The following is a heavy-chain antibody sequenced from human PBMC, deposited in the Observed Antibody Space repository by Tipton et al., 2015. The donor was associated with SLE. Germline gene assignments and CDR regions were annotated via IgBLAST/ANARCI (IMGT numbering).Heavy chain of an antibody. CDR1: GFTFNNYA. J-gene: IGHJ4*02. CDR2: ISGSGDGA. D-gene: IGHD2-21*01. V-gene: IGHV3-23*01. Sequence: SLRLSCAASGFTFNNYAMTWVRQAPGTGLEWVSGISGSGDGAFYADSVKGRFTISRDNSRNTLSLQMNSLRAEDTAVYYCAREGFYSGFDYWGQGTLVTVSS. CDR3: AREGFYSGFDY.